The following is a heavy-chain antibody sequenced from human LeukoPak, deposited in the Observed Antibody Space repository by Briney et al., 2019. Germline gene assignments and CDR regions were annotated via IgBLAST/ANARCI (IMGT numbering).Heavy chain of an antibody. CDR2: ISSSSSYI. CDR1: GFTFSSYS. Sequence: GGSLRLSCAASGFTFSSYSMNWVRQAPEKGLEWVSSISSSSSYIYYADSVKGRFTISRDNAKNSLYLQMNSLRAEDTAVYYCARAAAAGTKVDYWGQGTLVTVSS. CDR3: ARAAAAGTKVDY. J-gene: IGHJ4*02. V-gene: IGHV3-21*01. D-gene: IGHD6-13*01.